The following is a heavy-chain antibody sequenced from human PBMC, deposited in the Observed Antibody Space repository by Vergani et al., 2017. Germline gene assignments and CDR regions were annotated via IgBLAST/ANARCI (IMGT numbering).Heavy chain of an antibody. CDR1: GFTFIMHA. J-gene: IGHJ2*01. D-gene: IGHD2-21*02. CDR2: LSASDRRT. V-gene: IGHV3-23*01. Sequence: EVQLLESGGDLVQPGGSLRLSCAASGFTFIMHAMSWVRQAPGKGLEWVSTLSASDRRTHYADSVKGRFTISVDTSKNQFSLRLNSVTAADTAVYYCARVGHLVAVTGEGPSLDLWGRGTLVTVSS. CDR3: ARVGHLVAVTGEGPSLDL.